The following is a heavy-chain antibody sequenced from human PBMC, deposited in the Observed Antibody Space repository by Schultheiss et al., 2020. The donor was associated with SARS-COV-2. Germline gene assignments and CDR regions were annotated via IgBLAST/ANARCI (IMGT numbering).Heavy chain of an antibody. Sequence: SETLSLTCTVSGGSISSYYWSWIRQPPGKGLEWIGYIYYSGSTYYNPSLKSRVTISVDRSKNQFSLQLNSVTPEDTAVYYCARAPRSREQWLVRGYYFDYWGQGTLVTVSS. V-gene: IGHV4-59*12. D-gene: IGHD6-19*01. J-gene: IGHJ4*02. CDR1: GGSISSYY. CDR3: ARAPRSREQWLVRGYYFDY. CDR2: IYYSGST.